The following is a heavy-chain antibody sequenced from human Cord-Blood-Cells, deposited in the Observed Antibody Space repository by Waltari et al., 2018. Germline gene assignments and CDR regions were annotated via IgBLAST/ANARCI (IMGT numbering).Heavy chain of an antibody. CDR3: ARETDSSGWYYVDY. D-gene: IGHD6-19*01. Sequence: EVQLVESGGGLVKPGGSLRLSCAASGFTFSSYSMNWVRQAPGKGVEWVDSSSSRSSYIYYADSVKCRFTSSRDNAKNSLYLQMNSLRAEDTAGYYWARETDSSGWYYVDYWGQGTLVTVSS. V-gene: IGHV3-21*01. J-gene: IGHJ4*02. CDR2: SSSRSSYI. CDR1: GFTFSSYS.